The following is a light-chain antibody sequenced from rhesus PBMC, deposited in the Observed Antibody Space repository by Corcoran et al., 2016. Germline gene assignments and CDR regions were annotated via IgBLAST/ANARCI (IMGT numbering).Light chain of an antibody. CDR1: GSDIGDYSF. CDR2: EVT. Sequence: QAALTQPRSASGSPGQSVTIACTGTGSDIGDYSFVSWFQHRPGTAHKVLIYEVTKRPLGVADRFSGSKSANTASLTISRLQAEDASDYYRCSDTGANPLIFGFGTRLSVL. CDR3: CSDTGANPLI. V-gene: IGLV2-32*02. J-gene: IGLJ1*01.